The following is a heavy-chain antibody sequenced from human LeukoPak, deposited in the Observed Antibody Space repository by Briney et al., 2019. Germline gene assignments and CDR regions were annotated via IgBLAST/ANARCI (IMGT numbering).Heavy chain of an antibody. Sequence: PGGSLRLSCAASGFTFASYAMSWVRQTPGKGLEWVSAVIGSVGSTDYADSVKGRFTISRDNSKNTLYLQMNSLRVDDTAVYYCVKGAYDYLEVGYFDYWGQGTLVTVSS. CDR2: VIGSVGST. V-gene: IGHV3-23*01. D-gene: IGHD3-16*01. CDR3: VKGAYDYLEVGYFDY. CDR1: GFTFASYA. J-gene: IGHJ4*02.